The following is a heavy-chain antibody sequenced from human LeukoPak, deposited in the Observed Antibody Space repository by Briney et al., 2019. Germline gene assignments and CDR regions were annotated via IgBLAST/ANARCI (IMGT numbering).Heavy chain of an antibody. J-gene: IGHJ5*02. CDR2: IYYSGST. D-gene: IGHD1-26*01. CDR1: GYSISSSSR. Sequence: SETLSLTCAVSGYSISSSSRWGWIRQPPGKGLEWIAYIYYSGSTYYNPSLKSRVTMSVDTSKNQFSLKVNSVTAVDTAVYYCARAALHSGSPGHNWFDPWGQGTLVTVSS. V-gene: IGHV4-28*03. CDR3: ARAALHSGSPGHNWFDP.